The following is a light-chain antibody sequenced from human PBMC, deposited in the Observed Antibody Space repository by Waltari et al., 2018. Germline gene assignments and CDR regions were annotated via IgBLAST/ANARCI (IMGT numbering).Light chain of an antibody. CDR3: SSRDSSDNRWV. CDR2: SKN. V-gene: IGLV3-19*01. J-gene: IGLJ3*02. Sequence: SSELTQDPAVSVALGQTVRITCQGDSLRSSYASWYQQKPGQAPALVLYSKNNRPSGIPDRFSGSSSGNTASLTITGAQAEDEADYYCSSRDSSDNRWVFGGGTKVTVL. CDR1: SLRSSY.